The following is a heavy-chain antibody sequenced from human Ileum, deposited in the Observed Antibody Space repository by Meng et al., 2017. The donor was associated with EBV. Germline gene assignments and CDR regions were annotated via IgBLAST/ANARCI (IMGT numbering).Heavy chain of an antibody. CDR3: ARERGGGDRGIQ. J-gene: IGHJ4*02. CDR1: YGSVSSYVYY. Sequence: QVQAQGQGPGLVTPSEMLSLTLSVSYGSVSSYVYYWTWIRQPPGKGLEWIGYMSYTGSTNYKSTLKSRVTISVDKSKNQFSLKLSSVTAADTAVYYCARERGGGDRGIQWGQGTLVTVSS. V-gene: IGHV4-61*08. CDR2: MSYTGST. D-gene: IGHD2-21*02.